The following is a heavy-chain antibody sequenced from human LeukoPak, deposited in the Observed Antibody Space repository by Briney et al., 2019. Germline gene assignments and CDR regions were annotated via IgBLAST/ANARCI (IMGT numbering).Heavy chain of an antibody. CDR2: INHSGST. V-gene: IGHV4-34*01. D-gene: IGHD3-22*01. CDR3: ARVYYDSSPFVYYFDY. J-gene: IGHJ4*02. CDR1: GGSFSGYY. Sequence: PSETLSLTYAVYGGSFSGYYWSWLRQPPGKGLEWIGEINHSGSTYYNPPLKSRVTMSVSTSKTQFSLKLSSVTAADTAVYYCARVYYDSSPFVYYFDYWGQGTLVTVSS.